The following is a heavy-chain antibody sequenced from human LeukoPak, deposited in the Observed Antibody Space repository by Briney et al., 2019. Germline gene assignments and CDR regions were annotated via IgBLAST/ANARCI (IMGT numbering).Heavy chain of an antibody. Sequence: PGGSLRLSCEASEFTLGTYWMHWVRQSPGKGLVWVSRMKSDESSINYADSVRGRFTISRGNAKNTLFLQMNSLRVEDTAIYYCARGRGPYAWFDPWGQGTLVTVSS. CDR3: ARGRGPYAWFDP. CDR2: MKSDESSI. V-gene: IGHV3-74*01. D-gene: IGHD3-10*01. J-gene: IGHJ5*02. CDR1: EFTLGTYW.